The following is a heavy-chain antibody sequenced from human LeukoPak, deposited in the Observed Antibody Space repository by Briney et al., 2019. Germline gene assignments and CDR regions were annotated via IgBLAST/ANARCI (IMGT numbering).Heavy chain of an antibody. J-gene: IGHJ4*01. V-gene: IGHV3-74*01. CDR1: GFTLRNYW. CDR2: ISGDGSVT. Sequence: GGSLRLSCTGSGFTLRNYWMHWVRQASGQRLVWVSRISGDGSVTNYADSVQGRFTISRDNAENILYLQINNLRSEDTAVYYCARYSSSSGGASYYLDYWGHGTLVTVSS. D-gene: IGHD6-6*01. CDR3: ARYSSSSGGASYYLDY.